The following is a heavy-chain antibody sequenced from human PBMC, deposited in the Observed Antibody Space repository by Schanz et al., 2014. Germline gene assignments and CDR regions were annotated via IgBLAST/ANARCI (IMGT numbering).Heavy chain of an antibody. CDR1: GYSFTTYG. CDR2: ISAFDDKT. D-gene: IGHD3-9*01. CDR3: ARETTISTGGAFDV. Sequence: QLMQSGSEVRKPGASVKVSCKASGYSFTTYGLNWVRQAPGQGPEWMGWISAFDDKTDYAQNWQGRRIMTTDTATTTVYMELRGLRSDDTAVDYCARETTISTGGAFDVWGQGTMVTVSS. J-gene: IGHJ3*01. V-gene: IGHV1-18*01.